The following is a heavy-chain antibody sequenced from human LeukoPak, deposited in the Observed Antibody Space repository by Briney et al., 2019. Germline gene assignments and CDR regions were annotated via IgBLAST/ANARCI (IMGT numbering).Heavy chain of an antibody. V-gene: IGHV7-4-1*02. CDR3: ARARSGWTSDAFDI. J-gene: IGHJ3*02. D-gene: IGHD6-19*01. CDR2: INTNTGNP. Sequence: ASVKVSCKASGYTFTSYAMDWVRQAPGQGLEWMGWINTNTGNPSYAQGFTGRFVFSLDTSVSTAYLQISSLKAEDTAVYYCARARSGWTSDAFDIWGQGTMVTVSS. CDR1: GYTFTSYA.